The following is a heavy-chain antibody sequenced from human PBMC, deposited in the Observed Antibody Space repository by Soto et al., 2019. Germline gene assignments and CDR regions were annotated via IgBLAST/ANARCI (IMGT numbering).Heavy chain of an antibody. D-gene: IGHD2-8*01. V-gene: IGHV4-34*01. J-gene: IGHJ4*02. Sequence: PSETLSLTCAVYGGSFSGYYWTWIRQPPGTGLEWIGEINHSGSTNYNPSLKSRVTISVDTSKNQFSLKLTSVTAADTAVYYCARDEINGLFEYWGRGTLVTVSS. CDR3: ARDEINGLFEY. CDR2: INHSGST. CDR1: GGSFSGYY.